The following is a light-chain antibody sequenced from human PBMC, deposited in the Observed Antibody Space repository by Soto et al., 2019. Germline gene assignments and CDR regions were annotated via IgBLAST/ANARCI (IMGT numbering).Light chain of an antibody. V-gene: IGKV1-33*01. CDR3: QQYDNLLLT. CDR2: DAS. CDR1: QDISKY. J-gene: IGKJ4*01. Sequence: DIQMTQSPSSLPASVGDRVTITCQASQDISKYLNWYQKKPGKAPKLLIYDASNLETGVPSRFSGSGSGTDFTFAISSLQSEDGATYYCQQYDNLLLTFGGGTKVEIK.